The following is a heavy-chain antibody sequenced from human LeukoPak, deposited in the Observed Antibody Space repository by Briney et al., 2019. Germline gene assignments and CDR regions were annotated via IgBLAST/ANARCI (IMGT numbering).Heavy chain of an antibody. J-gene: IGHJ4*02. CDR3: AKECDYSPGHKFDL. CDR2: LFTGGGRT. Sequence: PGGSLRLSCAASGFTFNNYLMSWVRQAPVKGLEWVSVLFTGGGRTLYADSVKGRFTISGDTSRTTLYLQMNGLRAEDTAVYYCAKECDYSPGHKFDLWGQGTLVTVSS. V-gene: IGHV3-23*01. D-gene: IGHD3-10*01. CDR1: GFTFNNYL.